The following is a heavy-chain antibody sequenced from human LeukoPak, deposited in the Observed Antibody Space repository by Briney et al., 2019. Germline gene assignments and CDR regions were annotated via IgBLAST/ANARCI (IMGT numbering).Heavy chain of an antibody. CDR1: GYTFTTYG. CDR3: ARRIRGAPTDY. V-gene: IGHV1-8*01. CDR2: MNPNSGNA. J-gene: IGHJ4*02. D-gene: IGHD3-10*01. Sequence: ASVKVSCKASGYTFTTYGLNWVRQATGQGFEWMGWMNPNSGNAGYAQKFQGRVTMTRNTSISTAYMELSNLTSEDTAVYYCARRIRGAPTDYWGQGTLVTVSS.